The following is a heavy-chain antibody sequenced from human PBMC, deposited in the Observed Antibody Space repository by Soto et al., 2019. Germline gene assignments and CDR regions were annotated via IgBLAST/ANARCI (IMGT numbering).Heavy chain of an antibody. Sequence: PGGSLRLSCAASGFILSNYTMNWVRQAPGKGLEWVSSISSGSTYIYYADSVKGRFTISRDNSKNTLYLQMNSMRAEDTAVYYCAKDLRIEARQKYYYYGMDVWGQGTTVTVSS. CDR3: AKDLRIEARQKYYYYGMDV. V-gene: IGHV3-21*01. J-gene: IGHJ6*02. CDR2: ISSGSTYI. CDR1: GFILSNYT. D-gene: IGHD6-6*01.